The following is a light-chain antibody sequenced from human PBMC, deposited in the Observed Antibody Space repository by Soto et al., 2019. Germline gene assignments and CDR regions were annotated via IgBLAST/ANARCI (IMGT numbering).Light chain of an antibody. CDR2: AAS. J-gene: IGKJ2*01. V-gene: IGKV3-11*01. CDR3: QQRSNWPPYT. Sequence: EIVLTQSPATLSWSPGERATLSCRASQSVSSYLAWYQQKPGQAPRLLIYAASNRATGIPARLSGSGSGTDFTLTISSLEPEDFAVYYCQQRSNWPPYTFGQGTKLEIK. CDR1: QSVSSY.